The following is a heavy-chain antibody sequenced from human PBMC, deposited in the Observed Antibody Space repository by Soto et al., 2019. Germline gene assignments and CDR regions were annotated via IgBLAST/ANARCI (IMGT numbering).Heavy chain of an antibody. CDR2: IYYSGTT. V-gene: IGHV4-59*08. Sequence: SETRSLTCTVSGVSISSYYWSWIRHPPGKGLEWIGYIYYSGTTNYNPSLKGRITISIDASKSQFSLNLRSVTAADAATYYYASSAACADLDYWGQGTLVTVSS. D-gene: IGHD2-15*01. CDR1: GVSISSYY. CDR3: ASSAACADLDY. J-gene: IGHJ4*02.